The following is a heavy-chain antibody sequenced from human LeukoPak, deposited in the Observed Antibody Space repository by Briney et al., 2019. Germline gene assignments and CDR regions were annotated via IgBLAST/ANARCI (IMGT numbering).Heavy chain of an antibody. V-gene: IGHV4-59*01. D-gene: IGHD3-22*01. CDR3: ARGLYYYDSSGYYDY. J-gene: IGHJ4*02. CDR2: IYYSGST. Sequence: SETLSLTCTVSGGSISSYYWSWIRQPPGKGLEWIGYIYYSGSTNYNPSLKSRVTISVDTSKNQFSLKLNSVTAADTAVYYCARGLYYYDSSGYYDYWGQGTLVTVSS. CDR1: GGSISSYY.